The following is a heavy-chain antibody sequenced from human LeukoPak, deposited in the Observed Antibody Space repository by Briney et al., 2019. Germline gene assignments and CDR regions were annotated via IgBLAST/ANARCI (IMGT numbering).Heavy chain of an antibody. CDR2: IIPILGIP. CDR3: ARVLCSGGTCLDAFDI. D-gene: IGHD2-15*01. Sequence: SVKVSCKASGGTFSSYAITWVRQAPGQGLEWMGRIIPILGIPNYAQKFQGRVTITADKSTSTAYMELSSLRSEDTAVYYCARVLCSGGTCLDAFDIWGQGTMVTVSS. CDR1: GGTFSSYA. V-gene: IGHV1-69*04. J-gene: IGHJ3*02.